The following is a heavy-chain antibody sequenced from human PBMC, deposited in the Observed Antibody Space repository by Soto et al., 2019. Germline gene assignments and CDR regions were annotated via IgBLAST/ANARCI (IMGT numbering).Heavy chain of an antibody. V-gene: IGHV5-51*01. J-gene: IGHJ4*02. CDR1: GYSFSTYW. CDR3: ARGHSYYDSSPASYPFDF. Sequence: GESLKISCTASGYSFSTYWIAWVRQMPGKGLEWMGIIYPGDSDTRYSPSFQGQVTISADTSTKTAYLQWISLKASDTAIYYCARGHSYYDSSPASYPFDFWGQGTLVTVSS. CDR2: IYPGDSDT. D-gene: IGHD5-12*01.